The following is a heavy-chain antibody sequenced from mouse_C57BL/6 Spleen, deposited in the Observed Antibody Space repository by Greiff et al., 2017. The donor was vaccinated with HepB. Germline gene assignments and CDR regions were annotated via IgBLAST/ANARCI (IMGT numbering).Heavy chain of an antibody. D-gene: IGHD1-1*01. J-gene: IGHJ4*01. CDR3: ARWNYGSFRNYAMDY. CDR2: IYPGDGDT. CDR1: GYAFSSSW. V-gene: IGHV1-82*01. Sequence: QVQLQQSGPELVKPGASVKISCKASGYAFSSSWMNWVKQRPGKGLEWIGRIYPGDGDTNYNGKFKGKATLTADKSSSTAYMQLSSLTSEDSAVYFCARWNYGSFRNYAMDYWGQGTSVTVSS.